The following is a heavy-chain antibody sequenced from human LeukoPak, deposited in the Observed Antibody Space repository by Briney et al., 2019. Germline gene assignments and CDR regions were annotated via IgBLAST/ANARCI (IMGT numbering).Heavy chain of an antibody. V-gene: IGHV3-7*01. CDR1: GFTFSSYW. J-gene: IGHJ2*01. CDR2: IKQDGSEK. Sequence: GGSLRLSCAASGFTFSSYWMSWVRQAPGKGLEWVANIKQDGSEKYYVDSVKGRFTISRDNAKNSLYLQMNSLRAEDTAVYYCARGVPESGWYPNWYFDLWGRGTLVTVSS. D-gene: IGHD6-19*01. CDR3: ARGVPESGWYPNWYFDL.